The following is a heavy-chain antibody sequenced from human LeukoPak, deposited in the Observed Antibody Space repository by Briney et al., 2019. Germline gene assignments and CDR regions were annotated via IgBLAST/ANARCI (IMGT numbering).Heavy chain of an antibody. CDR3: AKEPLAIVVVPAASMDY. J-gene: IGHJ4*02. D-gene: IGHD2-2*01. CDR2: IRYDGSNK. CDR1: GFTFSSYG. V-gene: IGHV3-30*02. Sequence: GGSLRLSCAASGFTFSSYGMHWVRQAPGKGLEWVAFIRYDGSNKYYADSVKGRFTISRDNSKNTLYLQMNSLRAEDTAVYYCAKEPLAIVVVPAASMDYWGQGTLVTVSS.